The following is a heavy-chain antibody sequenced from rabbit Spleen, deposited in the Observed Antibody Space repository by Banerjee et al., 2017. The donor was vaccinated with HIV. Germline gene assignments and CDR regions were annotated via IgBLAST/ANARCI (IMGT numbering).Heavy chain of an antibody. J-gene: IGHJ2*01. CDR2: ISDRSGRT. D-gene: IGHD1-1*01. CDR1: RFSYSSNYY. V-gene: IGHV1S40*01. Sequence: QSLEESGGDLVKPGASLTLTCTASRFSYSSNYYMCWVRQAPGKGLEWIACISDRSGRTDYASWAKGRFTISKTSSTTVTLQMTSLTAADTATYFCARNPYGSSISIWGPGTLVTVS. CDR3: ARNPYGSSISI.